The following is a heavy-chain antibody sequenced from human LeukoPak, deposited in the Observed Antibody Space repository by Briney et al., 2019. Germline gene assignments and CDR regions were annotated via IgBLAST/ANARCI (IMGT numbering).Heavy chain of an antibody. CDR2: IRSDGSNK. D-gene: IGHD3-10*01. Sequence: GGSLRLSCAASGFTFSVYGMHWVRQAPGKGLGWVSFIRSDGSNKYYTESVKGRFTVSRDNSNNTLYLQMNSLRVEDTAVYYCATQFGSGTLANEYDYWGQGSLVTVSS. CDR1: GFTFSVYG. J-gene: IGHJ4*02. CDR3: ATQFGSGTLANEYDY. V-gene: IGHV3-30*02.